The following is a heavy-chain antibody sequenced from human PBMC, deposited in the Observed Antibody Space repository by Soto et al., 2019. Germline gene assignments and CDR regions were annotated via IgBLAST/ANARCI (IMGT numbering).Heavy chain of an antibody. V-gene: IGHV4-39*01. CDR1: GGSISSSSYY. Sequence: PPETLSLTCTVSGGSISSSSYYWGWIRQPPGKGLEWIGSIYYSGSTYYNPSLKSRVTISVDTSKNQFSLKLSSVTAADTAVYYCARPVWSGYAKPDHYYYYGMDVWGQGTTVTVSS. J-gene: IGHJ6*02. CDR3: ARPVWSGYAKPDHYYYYGMDV. D-gene: IGHD3-3*01. CDR2: IYYSGST.